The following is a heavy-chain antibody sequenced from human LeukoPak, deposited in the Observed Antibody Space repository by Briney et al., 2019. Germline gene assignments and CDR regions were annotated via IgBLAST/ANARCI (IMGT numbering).Heavy chain of an antibody. CDR2: INHSGGS. J-gene: IGHJ6*03. V-gene: IGHV4-34*01. Sequence: PSETLSLTCAVYGGSFSGYYWTWIRQPPGKGLEWIGDINHSGGSNHNPSLKSRVTISVDTSKNQSSLKLSSMTAADTAVYYCARGRPRGEPHYMDVWSKGTTVTVSS. CDR1: GGSFSGYY. CDR3: ARGRPRGEPHYMDV. D-gene: IGHD3-10*01.